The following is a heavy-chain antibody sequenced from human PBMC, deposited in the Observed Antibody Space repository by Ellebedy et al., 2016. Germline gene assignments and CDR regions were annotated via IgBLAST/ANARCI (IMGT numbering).Heavy chain of an antibody. D-gene: IGHD3-22*01. V-gene: IGHV1-69*04. J-gene: IGHJ5*02. Sequence: SVKVSXXASGGTFSSYAISWVRQAPGQGLEWMGRIIPILGIANYAQKFQGRVTITADKSTSTAYMELSSLRSEDTAVYYCAREGAYLPNYYDSSISLHQPYRAPNPWGQGTLVTVSS. CDR1: GGTFSSYA. CDR2: IIPILGIA. CDR3: AREGAYLPNYYDSSISLHQPYRAPNP.